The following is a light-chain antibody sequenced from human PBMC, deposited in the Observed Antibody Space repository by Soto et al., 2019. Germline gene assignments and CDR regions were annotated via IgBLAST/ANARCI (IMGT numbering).Light chain of an antibody. J-gene: IGKJ1*01. CDR2: GAS. CDR1: QCVSSTY. CDR3: QQYSSSGT. Sequence: VLTESPGTLSLSRGERATLSYRASQCVSSTYVAGYQQNPGEAPRLLIYGASNRATGIPDMFSGRCAGTDFTLTISRLEPEDVAVYYCQQYSSSGTFGQGTKVDIK. V-gene: IGKV3-20*01.